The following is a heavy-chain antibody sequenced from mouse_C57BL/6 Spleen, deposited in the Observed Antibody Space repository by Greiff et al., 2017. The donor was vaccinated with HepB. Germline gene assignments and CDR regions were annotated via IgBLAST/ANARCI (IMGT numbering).Heavy chain of an antibody. CDR3: ASQRLNYYAMDY. CDR1: GYSFTSCYY. V-gene: IGHV3-6*01. J-gene: IGHJ4*01. Sequence: EVQLQESGPGLVKPSPSLSLSCSVSGYSFTSCYYWFLIRQFPGNILEWMGYISYDGSNNYNPSLKNRISITRDTSKNQFFLKLNSVTTENTATYYCASQRLNYYAMDYWGQGTSVTVSS. CDR2: ISYDGSN. D-gene: IGHD2-4*01.